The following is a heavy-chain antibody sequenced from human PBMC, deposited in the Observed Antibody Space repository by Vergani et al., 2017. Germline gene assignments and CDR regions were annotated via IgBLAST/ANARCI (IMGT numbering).Heavy chain of an antibody. Sequence: QLHLQESGPGLVKPSETLSLTCTVSGGSITSSCYYWGWLRQPPGKGLEWIGNICHNGCSYYNPSLKGRVTISVDTSKNQFSLEVTSVTAADTAIYFCARTDSFILRYFHWALWGQGTLVTVSS. CDR2: ICHNGCS. V-gene: IGHV4-39*01. D-gene: IGHD3-9*01. J-gene: IGHJ4*02. CDR3: ARTDSFILRYFHWAL. CDR1: GGSITSSCYY.